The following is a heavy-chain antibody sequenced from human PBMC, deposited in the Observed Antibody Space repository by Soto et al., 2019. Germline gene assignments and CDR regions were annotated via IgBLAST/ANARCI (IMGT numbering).Heavy chain of an antibody. V-gene: IGHV1-3*01. CDR2: INAGNGNT. CDR1: GYTFTSYA. CDR3: ARSLAAVRWFDP. Sequence: ASVKVSCKASGYTFTSYAMHWVRQAPGQRLEWMGWINAGNGNTKYSQKFQGRVTITRDTSASTAYMELSSLRSEDTAVYYCARSLAAVRWFDPWGQGTLVTVSS. J-gene: IGHJ5*02. D-gene: IGHD6-13*01.